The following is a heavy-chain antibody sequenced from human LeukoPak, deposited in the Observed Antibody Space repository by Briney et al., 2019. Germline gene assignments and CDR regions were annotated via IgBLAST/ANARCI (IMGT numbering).Heavy chain of an antibody. CDR2: INPSGGST. D-gene: IGHD5-24*01. V-gene: IGHV1-46*01. Sequence: VATVKVSCKASGYTFTSYAMNWVRQAPGQGLEWMGIINPSGGSTSYAQKFQGRVTMTRDMSTSTVYMELSRLRSEDTGVYYCARGLVEMATINYFDYWGQGTLVTVSS. J-gene: IGHJ4*02. CDR3: ARGLVEMATINYFDY. CDR1: GYTFTSYA.